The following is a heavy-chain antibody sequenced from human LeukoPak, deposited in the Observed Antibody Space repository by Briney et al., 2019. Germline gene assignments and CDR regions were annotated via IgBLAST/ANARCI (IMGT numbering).Heavy chain of an antibody. D-gene: IGHD3-22*01. J-gene: IGHJ4*02. CDR3: ARGGQIRYFDSSGAFDY. CDR1: GYSFTKYV. V-gene: IGHV7-4-1*02. CDR2: INTNTGNP. Sequence: ASVKVSCKASGYSFTKYVVNWVRQAPGQGLEWMGWINTNTGNPTYAQGFTGRFVFSLDTSVTTAYLQISSLKAEDTAVYYCARGGQIRYFDSSGAFDYWGQGALVSVSS.